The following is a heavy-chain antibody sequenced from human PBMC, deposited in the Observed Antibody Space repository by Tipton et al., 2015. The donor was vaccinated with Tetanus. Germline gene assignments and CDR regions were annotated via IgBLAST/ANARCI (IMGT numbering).Heavy chain of an antibody. CDR2: IYSGGST. J-gene: IGHJ4*02. CDR3: ARSNYYGSGSEFDY. V-gene: IGHV3-53*01. D-gene: IGHD3-10*01. CDR1: GFTVSSNY. Sequence: SLRLSCAASGFTVSSNYMSWVRQAPGKGLEWVSVIYSGGSTYYADSVKGRFTISRDNSKNTLYLQMNSLRAEDTAVYYCARSNYYGSGSEFDYWGQGTLVTVSS.